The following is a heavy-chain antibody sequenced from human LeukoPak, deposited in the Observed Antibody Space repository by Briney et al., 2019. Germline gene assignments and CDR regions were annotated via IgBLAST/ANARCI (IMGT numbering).Heavy chain of an antibody. CDR2: IRYDGSNK. Sequence: GGSPRLSCAASGFTFSSYGMHWVRQAPGKGLEWVAFIRYDGSNKYYADSVKGRFTISRDNSKNTLYLQMNSLRAEDTAVYYCARAYYDSSVRRDYWGQGTLVTVSS. CDR3: ARAYYDSSVRRDY. CDR1: GFTFSSYG. J-gene: IGHJ4*02. V-gene: IGHV3-30*02. D-gene: IGHD3-22*01.